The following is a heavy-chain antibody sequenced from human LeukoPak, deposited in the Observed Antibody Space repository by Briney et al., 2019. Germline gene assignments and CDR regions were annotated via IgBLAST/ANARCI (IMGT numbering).Heavy chain of an antibody. CDR3: ARGGHWYFDL. V-gene: IGHV1-2*02. CDR2: VNLNSGGT. Sequence: GASVKVSCKASGYTFTGYYMHWVRQAPAQGLEWMGWVNLNSGGTNYAHKFQGRGTMTRDTSISTAYMELSRLRSDDTAVYYCARGGHWYFDLWGRGTLVTVSS. CDR1: GYTFTGYY. J-gene: IGHJ2*01.